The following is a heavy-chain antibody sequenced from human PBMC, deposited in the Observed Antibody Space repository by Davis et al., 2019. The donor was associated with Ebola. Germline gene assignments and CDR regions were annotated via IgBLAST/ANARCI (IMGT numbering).Heavy chain of an antibody. Sequence: PGGSLRLSCAASGFTFSSYWMSWVRQAPGKGLEWVSAISGSGGSTYYADSVKGRFTISRDNSKNTLYLQMNSLRAEDTAVYYCARDSVQLWFIDYWGQGTLVTVSS. CDR1: GFTFSSYW. V-gene: IGHV3-23*01. D-gene: IGHD5-18*01. J-gene: IGHJ4*02. CDR3: ARDSVQLWFIDY. CDR2: ISGSGGST.